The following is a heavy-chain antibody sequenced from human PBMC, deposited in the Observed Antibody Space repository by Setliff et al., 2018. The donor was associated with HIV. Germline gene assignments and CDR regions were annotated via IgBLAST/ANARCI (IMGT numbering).Heavy chain of an antibody. J-gene: IGHJ4*02. Sequence: SVKVSCKASGGTFKTYAISRVRQAPGQGLEWMGGIIPIFATTDYAQKFQGRVTIIADESTSTAYMELSSLRSEDTAVYYCALKGAYDILTGFPNWGQGTLVTVSS. CDR1: GGTFKTYA. CDR3: ALKGAYDILTGFPN. V-gene: IGHV1-69*13. D-gene: IGHD3-9*01. CDR2: IIPIFATT.